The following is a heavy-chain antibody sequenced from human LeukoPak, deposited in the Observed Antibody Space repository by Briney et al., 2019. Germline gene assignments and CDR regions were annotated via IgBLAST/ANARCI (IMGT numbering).Heavy chain of an antibody. Sequence: PSETLSLTCTVSGGSISSSSYYWGWIRQPPGKGLEWIGSIYYSGSTCYNPSLKSRVTISVDTSKNQFSLKLSSVTAADTAVYYCARWDYDILTGYPYYFDYWGQGTLVTVSS. D-gene: IGHD3-9*01. V-gene: IGHV4-39*01. CDR2: IYYSGST. J-gene: IGHJ4*02. CDR3: ARWDYDILTGYPYYFDY. CDR1: GGSISSSSYY.